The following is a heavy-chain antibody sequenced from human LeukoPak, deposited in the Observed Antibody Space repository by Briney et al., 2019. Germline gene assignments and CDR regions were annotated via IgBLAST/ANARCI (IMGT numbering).Heavy chain of an antibody. CDR3: SRDAGYGDYDY. V-gene: IGHV3-64*01. CDR1: GFTFSSYA. CDR2: ISRNWGST. D-gene: IGHD4-17*01. J-gene: IGHJ4*02. Sequence: GGTLRLFCAASGFTFSSYAMHWVRQAPAKGLEYVLAISRNWGSTYYANSVKDRFTISRDNSKNTLYLHMDTLRAEDIAVYYCSRDAGYGDYDYWGKGNLVSVST.